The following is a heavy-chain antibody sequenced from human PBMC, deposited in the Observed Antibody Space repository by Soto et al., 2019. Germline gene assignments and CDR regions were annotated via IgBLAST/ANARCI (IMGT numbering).Heavy chain of an antibody. V-gene: IGHV1-18*01. J-gene: IGHJ4*02. D-gene: IGHD3-3*01. CDR3: ARDPAFWGGNLDQ. Sequence: ASVKVSCKGSGYTFTSHGIHWVRQAPGQGLEWMGWINAYNGKTNYAQKVKGRVSMTKDSSTNTAYMELRSLRSDDTAIYYCARDPAFWGGNLDQWGRGTLVTVSS. CDR1: GYTFTSHG. CDR2: INAYNGKT.